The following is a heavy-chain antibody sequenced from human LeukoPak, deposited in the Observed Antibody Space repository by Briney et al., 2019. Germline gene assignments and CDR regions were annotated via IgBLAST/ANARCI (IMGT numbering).Heavy chain of an antibody. J-gene: IGHJ3*01. CDR2: IRYDGSNE. CDR1: GITFSSYG. D-gene: IGHD2-2*01. V-gene: IGHV3-30*02. CDR3: AKDLDCSGTTCYHDAFDV. Sequence: GGSLRLSCAASGITFSSYGMYWVRQAPGKGLEWVALIRYDGSNEYYADSVKGRFTISRDNSKNTLYLQMKSLRAEDTAVYYCAKDLDCSGTTCYHDAFDVWGQGTMVTVSS.